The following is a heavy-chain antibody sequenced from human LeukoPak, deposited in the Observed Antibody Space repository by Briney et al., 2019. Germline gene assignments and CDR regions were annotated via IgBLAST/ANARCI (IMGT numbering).Heavy chain of an antibody. Sequence: GGSLRLSCATSGFNFNSYSMNWVRQAPGKGLEWVSSISNSLSSYKYYAESVEGRFTISRDNAKNTLYLQMNSLRAEDTAVYYCAGDLISGSGSLGYWGQGTLVTVSS. J-gene: IGHJ4*02. CDR2: ISNSLSSYK. D-gene: IGHD3-10*01. CDR3: AGDLISGSGSLGY. V-gene: IGHV3-21*01. CDR1: GFNFNSYS.